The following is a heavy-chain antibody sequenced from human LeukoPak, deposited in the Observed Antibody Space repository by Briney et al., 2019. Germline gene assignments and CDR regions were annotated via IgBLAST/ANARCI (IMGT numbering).Heavy chain of an antibody. CDR3: VREGNELLSKNFDY. J-gene: IGHJ4*02. Sequence: GSVTVSCTASGVTFTGYYIHWVRQAPGQGVEWMGYINPHRGGTNSPQKLQGRVIITTDTSIREAYMELSSLISDATAMYYCVREGNELLSKNFDYWGQGTLVTVSS. D-gene: IGHD2-21*02. CDR1: GVTFTGYY. CDR2: INPHRGGT. V-gene: IGHV1-2*02.